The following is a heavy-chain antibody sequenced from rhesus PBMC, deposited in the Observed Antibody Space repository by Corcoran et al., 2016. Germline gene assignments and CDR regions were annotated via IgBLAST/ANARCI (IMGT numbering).Heavy chain of an antibody. J-gene: IGHJ4*01. V-gene: IGHV4-80*01. Sequence: QVQLQESGPGLVKPSETLSLTCAVSGGSFSSYWWSWIRQPPGKGLEWIGEINGHSGSTNTNPSLKSRVTMSRDASKNQFSLKLSSVTAADTAVYYCARLGGYYTFDYWGQGVLVTVSS. D-gene: IGHD3-28*01. CDR2: INGHSGST. CDR3: ARLGGYYTFDY. CDR1: GGSFSSYW.